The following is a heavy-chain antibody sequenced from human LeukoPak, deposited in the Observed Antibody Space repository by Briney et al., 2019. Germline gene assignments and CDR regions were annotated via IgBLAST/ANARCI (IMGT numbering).Heavy chain of an antibody. CDR1: GFTVSSNY. V-gene: IGHV3-48*04. CDR2: ISSSSSTI. Sequence: GGSLRLSCAASGFTVSSNYMSWVRQAPGKGLEWVSYISSSSSTIYYADSVKGRFTISRDNAKNSLYLQMNSLRAEDTAVYYCARRGPYYYDSSGYYPIGSFDYWGQGTLVTVSS. J-gene: IGHJ4*02. D-gene: IGHD3-22*01. CDR3: ARRGPYYYDSSGYYPIGSFDY.